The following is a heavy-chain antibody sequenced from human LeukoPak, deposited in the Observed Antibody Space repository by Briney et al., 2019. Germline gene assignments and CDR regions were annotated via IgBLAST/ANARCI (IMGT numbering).Heavy chain of an antibody. D-gene: IGHD3-10*01. CDR2: FDPEDGET. V-gene: IGHV1-24*01. CDR3: ATSDGFGELRS. J-gene: IGHJ4*02. Sequence: ASMKVSCKVSGYTLTELSMHWVRQAPGKGLEWMGGFDPEDGETIYAQKFQGRVTMTEDTSTDTAYMELSSLRSEAAAVYYCATSDGFGELRSWGQGTLVTVSS. CDR1: GYTLTELS.